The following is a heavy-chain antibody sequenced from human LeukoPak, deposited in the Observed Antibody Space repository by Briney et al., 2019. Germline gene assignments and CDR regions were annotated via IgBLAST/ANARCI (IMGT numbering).Heavy chain of an antibody. CDR2: IYYSGST. Sequence: PSETLSLTCIVSAGSIISHYWSWTRQPPGKGLEWIGYIYYSGSTNFNPSLKSRVTLSIDTSKNQFSLNLSSVTAADTAVYYCAREYYYDSSAYYRYFDYWGQGALVTVSS. CDR1: AGSIISHY. V-gene: IGHV4-59*11. CDR3: AREYYYDSSAYYRYFDY. D-gene: IGHD3-22*01. J-gene: IGHJ4*02.